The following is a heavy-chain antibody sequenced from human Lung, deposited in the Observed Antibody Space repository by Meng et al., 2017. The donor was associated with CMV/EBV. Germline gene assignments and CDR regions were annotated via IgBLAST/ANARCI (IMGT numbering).Heavy chain of an antibody. CDR3: ARALREYSSTSSAS. V-gene: IGHV1-69*10. CDR2: LIPILNAP. J-gene: IGHJ5*02. D-gene: IGHD6-6*01. Sequence: SETVSXQHSGDMFSPYAITWVRQAPGQGLEWMGELIPILNAPHYAQKFQGRVRITADKSTTTAYMELRSLRSDDTAVYYSARALREYSSTSSASWGPGTXVNVAS. CDR1: GDMFSPYA.